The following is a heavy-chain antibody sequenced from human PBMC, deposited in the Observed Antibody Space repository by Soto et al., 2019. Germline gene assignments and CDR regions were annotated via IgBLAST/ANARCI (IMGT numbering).Heavy chain of an antibody. V-gene: IGHV2-5*01. Sequence: SCPTLVNPTQTLTLTCTFSGFSLSTSGVGXGWIRQPPGKALEWLALIYWNDDKRYSPSLKSRLTITKDTSKNQVVLTMTNMDPVDTATYYCAHAFGGLIVGGNWFDPWGQGTLVTVSS. CDR2: IYWNDDK. CDR1: GFSLSTSGVG. J-gene: IGHJ5*02. D-gene: IGHD3-16*02. CDR3: AHAFGGLIVGGNWFDP.